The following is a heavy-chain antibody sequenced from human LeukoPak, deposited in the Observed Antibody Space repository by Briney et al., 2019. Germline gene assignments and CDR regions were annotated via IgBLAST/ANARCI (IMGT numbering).Heavy chain of an antibody. V-gene: IGHV1-69*13. J-gene: IGHJ4*02. CDR2: IIPIFGTA. CDR1: GGTFSSYA. D-gene: IGHD2-2*02. CDR3: ARGKEAAIPFDY. Sequence: SVKVSCKASGGTFSSYAISWVRQAPGQGLEWMGGIIPIFGTANYAQKFQGRVTTTADESTSTAYMELSSLRSEDTAVYYCARGKEAAIPFDYWGQGTLVTVSS.